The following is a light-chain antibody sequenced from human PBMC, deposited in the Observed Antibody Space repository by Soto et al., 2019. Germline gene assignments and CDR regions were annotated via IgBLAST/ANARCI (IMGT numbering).Light chain of an antibody. V-gene: IGKV3-15*01. Sequence: EIVMTQSPATLSVSPGERATLSCRASQSVSSNLAWYQQKPGQAPRLLIYGASTRATGIPARFSGSGSGTEFTLTINSRQSEDFAVYYCQQYDNWPPYTFGQGTKLEIK. CDR2: GAS. J-gene: IGKJ2*01. CDR3: QQYDNWPPYT. CDR1: QSVSSN.